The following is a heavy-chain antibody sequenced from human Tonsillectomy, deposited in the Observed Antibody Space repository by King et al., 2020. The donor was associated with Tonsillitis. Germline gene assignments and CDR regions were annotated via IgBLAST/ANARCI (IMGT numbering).Heavy chain of an antibody. CDR2: INKDGSEK. CDR3: ARGTRDILTTYNFDS. Sequence: DVQLVESGGGLVQPGGSLRLSCAASGFTFNTYWMSWVRQAPGKGLEWVANINKDGSEKYYVDSVKGRFTISRDNAKNSLYLQLSSLRAEDTAVYYCARGTRDILTTYNFDSWGQGTLVTVSS. J-gene: IGHJ4*02. V-gene: IGHV3-7*04. D-gene: IGHD3-9*01. CDR1: GFTFNTYW.